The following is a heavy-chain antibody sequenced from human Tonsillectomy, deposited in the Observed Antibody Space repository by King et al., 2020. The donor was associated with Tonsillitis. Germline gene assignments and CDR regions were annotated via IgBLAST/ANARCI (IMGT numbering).Heavy chain of an antibody. J-gene: IGHJ4*02. Sequence: HVQLVESGGGVVQPGRSLRLSCAASGFTFSSYGMHWVRQAPGKGLEWVAAISYDGSNKYYADSVKGRFTISRDNSKNTLYLQMNSLRAEDTAVYYCARDRYDYIFDNWGQGKLVTVSS. CDR3: ARDRYDYIFDN. V-gene: IGHV3-33*05. CDR2: ISYDGSNK. D-gene: IGHD4/OR15-4a*01. CDR1: GFTFSSYG.